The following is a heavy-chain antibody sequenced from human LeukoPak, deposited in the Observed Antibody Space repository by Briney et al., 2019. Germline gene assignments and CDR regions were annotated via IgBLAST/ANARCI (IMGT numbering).Heavy chain of an antibody. CDR3: ARYLDSSSWPFDY. V-gene: IGHV5-51*01. Sequence: GESLKISCKGSGYSFTSYWIGWGRQMPGKGLEWRGIIYPGDSDTRYSPSFQGQVTISADKSISTAYLQWSSLKAPDTAMYYCARYLDSSSWPFDYWGQGTLVTVSS. J-gene: IGHJ4*02. D-gene: IGHD6-13*01. CDR1: GYSFTSYW. CDR2: IYPGDSDT.